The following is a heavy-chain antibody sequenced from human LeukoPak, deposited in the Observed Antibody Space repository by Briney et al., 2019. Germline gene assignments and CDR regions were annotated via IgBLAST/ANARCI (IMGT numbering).Heavy chain of an antibody. D-gene: IGHD2-15*01. CDR3: ARAGTIVVVVAALPKARHPDMDV. V-gene: IGHV1-46*01. CDR1: GYTFTSYY. Sequence: ASVKVSCKASGYTFTSYYMHWVRQAPGQGLEWMGIINPSGGSTSYAQKFQGRVTMTRDTSTSTVYMELSSLRSEDTAVYYCARAGTIVVVVAALPKARHPDMDVWGQGTTVTVSS. J-gene: IGHJ6*02. CDR2: INPSGGST.